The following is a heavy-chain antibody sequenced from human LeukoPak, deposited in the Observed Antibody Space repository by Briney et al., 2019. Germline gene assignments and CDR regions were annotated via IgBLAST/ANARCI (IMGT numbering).Heavy chain of an antibody. CDR1: GGSISSSSYY. D-gene: IGHD6-19*01. CDR2: INHSGST. CDR3: ARGRYSSGWYKLGNWFDP. V-gene: IGHV4-39*07. Sequence: SETLSLTCTVSGGSISSSSYYWSWIRQPPGKGLEWIGEINHSGSTNYNPSLKSRVTISVDTSKNQFSLKLSSVTAADTAVYYCARGRYSSGWYKLGNWFDPWGQGTLVTVSS. J-gene: IGHJ5*02.